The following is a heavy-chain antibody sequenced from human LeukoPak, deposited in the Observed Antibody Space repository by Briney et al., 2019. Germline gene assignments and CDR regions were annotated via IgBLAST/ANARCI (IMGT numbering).Heavy chain of an antibody. CDR2: ISSSASTI. J-gene: IGHJ4*02. Sequence: PGGSLRLSCAASGFTFSNYEMNWVRQAPGKGLEWVSYISSSASTIYYADSVKGRFTISRDNAENSLYLQMNSLRAEDTAVYYCARDSTDYSDYLFDFWGQGTLVTVSS. V-gene: IGHV3-48*03. D-gene: IGHD4-11*01. CDR1: GFTFSNYE. CDR3: ARDSTDYSDYLFDF.